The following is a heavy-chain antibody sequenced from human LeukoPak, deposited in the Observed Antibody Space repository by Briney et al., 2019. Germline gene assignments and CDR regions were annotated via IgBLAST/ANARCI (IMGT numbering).Heavy chain of an antibody. CDR3: ARAIAATPNWFDP. CDR1: GFTFSSYA. J-gene: IGHJ5*02. V-gene: IGHV3-30-3*01. Sequence: GRFLRLSCAASGFTFSSYAMHWVRQAPGKGLEWVAVISYDGSNKYYADSVKGRFTISRDNSKNTLYLQMNSLRAEDTAVYYRARAIAATPNWFDPWGQGTLVTVSS. D-gene: IGHD2-15*01. CDR2: ISYDGSNK.